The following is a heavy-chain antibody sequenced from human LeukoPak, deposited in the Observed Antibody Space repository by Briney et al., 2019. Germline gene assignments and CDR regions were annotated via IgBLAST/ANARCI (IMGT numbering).Heavy chain of an antibody. CDR2: LYT. J-gene: IGHJ4*02. CDR3: ARRLSGAYYYDRVGFDY. D-gene: IGHD3-22*01. CDR1: GYSISSGYY. Sequence: PSETLSLTCTVSGYSISSGYYWGWIRQPPGKGLEWIGSLYTYYNPSLKSRVTISVDTSKNQFSLRLSSVTAADTAVYYCARRLSGAYYYDRVGFDYWGQGTLVTVSS. V-gene: IGHV4-38-2*02.